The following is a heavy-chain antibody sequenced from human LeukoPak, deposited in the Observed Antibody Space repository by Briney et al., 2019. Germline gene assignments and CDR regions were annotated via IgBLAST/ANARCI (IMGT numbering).Heavy chain of an antibody. CDR2: INPSGGST. J-gene: IGHJ4*02. CDR3: ARQLERGPFDY. CDR1: GYTFTSYY. Sequence: ASVKVSCKASGYTFTSYYMHWVRQAPGQGLEWMAIINPSGGSTSYAQKFQGRVTMTRDTSTSTVYMELSSLRSEDTAVYYCARQLERGPFDYWGQGTLVTVSS. D-gene: IGHD1-1*01. V-gene: IGHV1-46*01.